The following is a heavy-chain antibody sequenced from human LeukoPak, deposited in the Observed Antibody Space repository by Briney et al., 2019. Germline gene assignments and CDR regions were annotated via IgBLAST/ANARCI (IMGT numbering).Heavy chain of an antibody. V-gene: IGHV4-59*01. CDR2: IYYSGST. J-gene: IGHJ4*02. D-gene: IGHD3-22*01. CDR1: GGSISSYY. CDR3: ARAQYYYDRIDY. Sequence: SETLSLTCTVSGGSISSYYWSWIRQPPGKGLEWIGYIYYSGSTNYNPSLKSRVTISVDTSKNQFSLKLSSMTAADTAVYYCARAQYYYDRIDYWGQGTLVTVSS.